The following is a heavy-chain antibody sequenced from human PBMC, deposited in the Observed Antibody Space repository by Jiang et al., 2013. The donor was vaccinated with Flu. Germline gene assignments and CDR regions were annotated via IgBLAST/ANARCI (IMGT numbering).Heavy chain of an antibody. CDR2: IYYSGST. D-gene: IGHD3-3*01. CDR3: ASSGYYDFWRGYYYGMDV. CDR1: SSY. Sequence: SSYWGWIRQPPGKGLEWIASIYYSGSTDYNPSLKSRVTISVDTSKNQFSLKLSSVTAADTAVYYCASSGYYDFWRGYYYGMDVWGQGTTVTVSS. V-gene: IGHV4-39*07. J-gene: IGHJ6*02.